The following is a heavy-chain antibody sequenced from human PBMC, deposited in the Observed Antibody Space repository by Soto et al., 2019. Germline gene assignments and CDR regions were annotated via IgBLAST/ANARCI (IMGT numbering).Heavy chain of an antibody. CDR3: AKNDSGYTTCQLIEH. J-gene: IGHJ4*02. D-gene: IGHD3-9*01. Sequence: EVQLMESGGGLVQPGGALRVSCAASGFTCSDYAMSWVRQAPGKGLEGVSAIRGAGNSAAHASSVQGRFVISRDNSKNTLFLQMNSLRAEDTAAYYCAKNDSGYTTCQLIEHWGQGTLVTVSS. CDR2: IRGAGNSA. V-gene: IGHV3-23*01. CDR1: GFTCSDYA.